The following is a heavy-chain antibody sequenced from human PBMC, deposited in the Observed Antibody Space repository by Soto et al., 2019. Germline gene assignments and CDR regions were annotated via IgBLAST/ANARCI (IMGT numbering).Heavy chain of an antibody. D-gene: IGHD6-19*01. V-gene: IGHV4-39*01. CDR3: ARHEVHWLDPWY. CDR1: GGSISSSSYY. J-gene: IGHJ4*02. CDR2: IYYSGST. Sequence: SETLSLTCTVSGGSISSSSYYWGWIRQPPGKGLEWIGSIYYSGSTYYNPSLKSRVTISVDTSKNQFSLKLSSVTAADTAVYYCARHEVHWLDPWYWGQATLVTV.